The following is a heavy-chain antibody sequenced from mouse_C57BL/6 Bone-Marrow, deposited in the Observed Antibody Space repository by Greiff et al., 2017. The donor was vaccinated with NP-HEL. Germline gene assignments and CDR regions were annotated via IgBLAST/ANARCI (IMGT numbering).Heavy chain of an antibody. V-gene: IGHV5-6*02. CDR3: ARHDCGSSYGFAY. J-gene: IGHJ3*01. CDR2: ISSGGSYT. CDR1: GFTFSSYG. Sequence: DVKLVESGGDLVKPGGSLTLSCAASGFTFSSYGMSWVRQTPDKRLEWVATISSGGSYTYYPDSVKGRFTLSRDNAKNTLYLQMRSLKSEDTAMYYCARHDCGSSYGFAYWGQGTLVTVSA. D-gene: IGHD1-1*01.